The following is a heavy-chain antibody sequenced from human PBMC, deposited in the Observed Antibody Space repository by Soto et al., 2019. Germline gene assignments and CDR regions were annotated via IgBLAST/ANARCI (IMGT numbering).Heavy chain of an antibody. CDR2: IYYSGST. D-gene: IGHD2-15*01. Sequence: SETLSLTCSVSGGSISSYYWSWIRQPPGKGLEWIGYIYYSGSTNYNPSLKSRVTISVDTSKNQFSLKLSSVTAADTAVYYCARRWGRSFDYWGQGTLVTVSS. V-gene: IGHV4-59*08. CDR1: GGSISSYY. CDR3: ARRWGRSFDY. J-gene: IGHJ4*02.